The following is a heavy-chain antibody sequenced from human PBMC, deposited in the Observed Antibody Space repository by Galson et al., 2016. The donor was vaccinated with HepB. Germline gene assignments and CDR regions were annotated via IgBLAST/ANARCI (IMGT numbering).Heavy chain of an antibody. J-gene: IGHJ6*02. Sequence: SLRLSCAASGFTFSSYSMNWVRQGPGKGLEWVAMISYDSSNKYYADSVKGRFTISRDNSKNTLYLQMNNLRAEDTAVYYCARDSITVEMATIIELDYYYGMDVWGQGTTVTVSS. V-gene: IGHV3-30-3*01. D-gene: IGHD5-24*01. CDR3: ARDSITVEMATIIELDYYYGMDV. CDR2: ISYDSSNK. CDR1: GFTFSSYS.